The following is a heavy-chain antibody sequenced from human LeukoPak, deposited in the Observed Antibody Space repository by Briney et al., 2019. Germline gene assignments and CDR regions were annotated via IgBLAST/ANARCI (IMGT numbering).Heavy chain of an antibody. CDR1: GYSISSGYY. J-gene: IGHJ5*02. Sequence: SETLSLTCAVSGYSISSGYYWSWIRQHPGKGLEWIGYIYYSGSTYYNPSLKSRVTISVDTSKNQFSLKLSSVTAADTAVYYCARFIAAAVSNWFDPWGQGTLVTVSS. D-gene: IGHD6-13*01. V-gene: IGHV4-31*11. CDR2: IYYSGST. CDR3: ARFIAAAVSNWFDP.